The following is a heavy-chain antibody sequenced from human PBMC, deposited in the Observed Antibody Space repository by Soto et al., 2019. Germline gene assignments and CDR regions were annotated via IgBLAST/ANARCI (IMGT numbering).Heavy chain of an antibody. Sequence: PSETLSLTCTVSGGSVNSGGYYWSWIRQPPCKGLEWIGFIFYNGGTSYNPSLGSRVTISADTSKTLFSLNLNFVTAADTAVYYCARGDHGSRIFYFDTRGQGXLVTVCS. D-gene: IGHD3-10*01. V-gene: IGHV4-61*03. CDR3: ARGDHGSRIFYFDT. J-gene: IGHJ4*02. CDR2: IFYNGGT. CDR1: GGSVNSGGYY.